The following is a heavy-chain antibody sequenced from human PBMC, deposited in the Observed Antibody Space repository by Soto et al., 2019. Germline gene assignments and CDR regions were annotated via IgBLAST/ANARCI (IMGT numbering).Heavy chain of an antibody. D-gene: IGHD5-18*01. CDR2: IYYSGST. J-gene: IGHJ3*02. CDR1: GGSISSYY. V-gene: IGHV4-59*01. CDR3: ARKVLWAGYSYGWPFDI. Sequence: PSETLSLTCTVSGGSISSYYWSWIRQPPGKGLEWIGYIYYSGSTNYNPSLKSRVTISVDTSKNQFSLKLSSVTAADTAVYYCARKVLWAGYSYGWPFDIWGQGTMVTVSS.